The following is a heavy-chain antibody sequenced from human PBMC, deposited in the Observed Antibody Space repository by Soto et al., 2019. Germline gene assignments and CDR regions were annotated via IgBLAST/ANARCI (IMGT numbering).Heavy chain of an antibody. CDR1: GFTVSSDY. V-gene: IGHV3-66*01. D-gene: IGHD1-26*01. J-gene: IGHJ6*02. CDR3: ARDPGDRNGMIV. Sequence: GGSLRLSCAASGFTVSSDYMNWVRQAPGKGLEWVSVIYSGGSTYYADSVKGRFTISRDNSKNTLYLQMNSLRAEDTAVYYCARDPGDRNGMIVWGLGTTVTVSS. CDR2: IYSGGST.